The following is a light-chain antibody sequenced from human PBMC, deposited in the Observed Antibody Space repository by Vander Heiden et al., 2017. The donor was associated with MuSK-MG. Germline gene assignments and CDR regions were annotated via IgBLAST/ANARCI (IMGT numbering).Light chain of an antibody. CDR3: QQGNNMPYT. V-gene: IGKV1-39*01. Sequence: DIETTQSPSSLSASVGDSATLPCRASQSISSYVKWYQQKPGKAPKLLIAGAASLQSGVRSRFSGSGSGTDFTLTVSSLQPEDFAAYYCQQGNNMPYTFGEGTKVEIK. CDR2: GAA. CDR1: QSISSY. J-gene: IGKJ2*01.